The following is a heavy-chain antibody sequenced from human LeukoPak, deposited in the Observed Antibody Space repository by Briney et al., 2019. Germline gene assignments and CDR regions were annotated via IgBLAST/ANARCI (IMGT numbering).Heavy chain of an antibody. CDR1: GFTFSSFA. D-gene: IGHD4-23*01. J-gene: IGHJ6*02. V-gene: IGHV3-30-3*01. CDR2: ISYDGTFK. CDR3: ARDYGGSSGYYYGMDV. Sequence: GGSLRLSCAASGFTFSSFAVHWVRQAPGKGLHWVALISYDGTFKYYADSVRGRFTISRDNSKNTLYLQMNSLRTEDTAIYYCARDYGGSSGYYYGMDVWGQGTTVTVSS.